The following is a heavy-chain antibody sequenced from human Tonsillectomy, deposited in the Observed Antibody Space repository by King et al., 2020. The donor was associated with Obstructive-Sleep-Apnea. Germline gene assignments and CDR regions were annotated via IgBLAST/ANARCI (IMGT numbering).Heavy chain of an antibody. V-gene: IGHV7-4-1*02. J-gene: IGHJ4*02. CDR1: GYTFTCYA. CDR3: AREGGDIVATTVAYY. D-gene: IGHD5-12*01. CDR2: INTNTGNP. Sequence: VQLVESRSELKKPGAAVKGSCKASGYTFTCYAMNWVRQAPGQGVEWVGWINTNTGNPKYAQGFTGRFVFSLDTSVSTAYLQISSLKAEDTAVYYCAREGGDIVATTVAYYWGQGTLVTVSS.